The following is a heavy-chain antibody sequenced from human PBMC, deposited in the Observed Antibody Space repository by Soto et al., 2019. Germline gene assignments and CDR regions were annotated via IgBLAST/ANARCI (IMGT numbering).Heavy chain of an antibody. CDR1: GLTFSSYA. Sequence: QVQLVASGGGVCQPGRSVRLACAASGLTFSSYAMRWVRQAPGKGLEWVGDISYDGSTKYYADSVNGRFPISRDNSQNTLYLQMNSRRADDTDVYYCAKPVLVAATSAWYFDLWGRGTLVTVPS. CDR2: ISYDGSTK. J-gene: IGHJ2*01. CDR3: AKPVLVAATSAWYFDL. V-gene: IGHV3-30-3*02. D-gene: IGHD2-15*01.